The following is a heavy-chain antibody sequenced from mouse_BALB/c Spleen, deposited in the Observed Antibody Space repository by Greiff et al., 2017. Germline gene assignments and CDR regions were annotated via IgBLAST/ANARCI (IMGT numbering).Heavy chain of an antibody. CDR3: ARSGGKGYFDV. Sequence: VHLVESGGGLVKPGGSLKLSCAASGFTFSSFGMHWVRQAPEKGLEWVAYISSGSSTIYYADTVKGRFTISRDNPKNTLFLQMTSLRSEDTAMYYCARSGGKGYFDVWGAGTTVTVSS. CDR2: ISSGSSTI. CDR1: GFTFSSFG. V-gene: IGHV5-17*02. D-gene: IGHD1-3*01. J-gene: IGHJ1*01.